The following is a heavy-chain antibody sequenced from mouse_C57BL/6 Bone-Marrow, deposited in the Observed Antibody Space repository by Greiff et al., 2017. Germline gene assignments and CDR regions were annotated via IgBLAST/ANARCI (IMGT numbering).Heavy chain of an antibody. D-gene: IGHD2-5*01. CDR2: IYPGSGST. V-gene: IGHV1-55*01. Sequence: QVQLQQPGAELVKPGASVKMSCKASGYTFTSYWITWVKQRPGQGLEWIGDIYPGSGSTNYNEKFKSKSTLTVDTSSSTAYMQLSSLNSEDSAVYDCARPYYSNYWYFDVWGTGTTVTVSS. J-gene: IGHJ1*03. CDR3: ARPYYSNYWYFDV. CDR1: GYTFTSYW.